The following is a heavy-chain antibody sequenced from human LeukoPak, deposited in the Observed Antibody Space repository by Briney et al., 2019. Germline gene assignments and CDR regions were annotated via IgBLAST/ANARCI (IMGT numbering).Heavy chain of an antibody. Sequence: SETLSLTCTVSGGSISSSSYYWGWIRQPPGKGLEWIGYINYSGSTNYNPSLKSRVTISVDTSKNQFSLKVSSVTAADTAVYYCARDPSSSSPSDYWGQGTLVTVSS. J-gene: IGHJ4*02. CDR3: ARDPSSSSPSDY. CDR1: GGSISSSSYY. V-gene: IGHV4-61*05. CDR2: INYSGST. D-gene: IGHD6-6*01.